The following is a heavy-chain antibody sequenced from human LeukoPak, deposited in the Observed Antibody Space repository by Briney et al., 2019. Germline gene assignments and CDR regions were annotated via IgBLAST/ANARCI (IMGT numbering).Heavy chain of an antibody. CDR1: GFSFSNYA. Sequence: GGSLRLSCAASGFSFSNYAIHWVLQAPGKGLEWVAVISYDGSNKYYADSVKGRFTISRDNSKNTLYLQVNSLRGEDTAVYYCARDHYYGSGSYTAFDFWGQGTLVTVSS. J-gene: IGHJ4*02. D-gene: IGHD3-10*01. CDR2: ISYDGSNK. V-gene: IGHV3-30*04. CDR3: ARDHYYGSGSYTAFDF.